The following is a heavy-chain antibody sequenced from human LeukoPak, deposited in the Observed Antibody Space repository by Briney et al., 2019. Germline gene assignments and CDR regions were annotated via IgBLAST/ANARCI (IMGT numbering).Heavy chain of an antibody. D-gene: IGHD2-21*01. V-gene: IGHV3-9*01. CDR1: GFNFDDYA. CDR3: AKFSRPHKIWPGDYFDY. J-gene: IGHJ4*02. CDR2: ISWNSGTI. Sequence: QPGRSLRLSCAAFGFNFDDYAMHWVRRVPGKGLEWVSGISWNSGTIDYADPVKGRFTISRDNAKNSLYLQMNSLRAEDTAVYYCAKFSRPHKIWPGDYFDYWGQGTLVTVSS.